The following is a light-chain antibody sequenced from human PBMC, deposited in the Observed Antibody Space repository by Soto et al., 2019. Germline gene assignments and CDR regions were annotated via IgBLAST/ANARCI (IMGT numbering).Light chain of an antibody. V-gene: IGKV1-39*01. CDR3: QQSYSTPPT. J-gene: IGKJ4*01. CDR2: AAS. CDR1: QSISSY. Sequence: IKMTQSPSSLSASVGDRVTITCRASQSISSYLNWYQQKPGKAPKLLIPAASSLQSGVPSRFSGSGSGTDFTLTISSLQPEDFATYFCQQSYSTPPTFGGGTMV.